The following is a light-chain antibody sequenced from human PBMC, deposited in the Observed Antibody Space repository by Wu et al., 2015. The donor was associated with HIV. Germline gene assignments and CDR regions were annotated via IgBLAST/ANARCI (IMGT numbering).Light chain of an antibody. J-gene: IGKJ4*01. CDR2: MRP. CDR1: QDISTY. V-gene: IGKV1-9*01. CDR3: QQLRSYPLT. Sequence: DIQLTQSPSFLSASVGDRVTITCRASQDISTYLAWYQLKPGTAPNSLCIMRPFCQGGVSSRFSATASGTEFTLTISGLQPEDFATYYCQQLRSYPLTFGGGTNVDIK.